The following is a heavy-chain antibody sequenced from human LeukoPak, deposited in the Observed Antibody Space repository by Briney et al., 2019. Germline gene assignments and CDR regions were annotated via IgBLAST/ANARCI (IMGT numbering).Heavy chain of an antibody. CDR2: ISSSGGST. Sequence: GGSLRLSCAASGFTFNTYAMSWVRQAPGKGLEWVSAISSSGGSTFHADSVKGRFTISRDNAKNSLYLQMNILRVEDTAVYYCARDFASWGQGTLVTVSS. CDR3: ARDFAS. J-gene: IGHJ5*01. V-gene: IGHV3-23*01. CDR1: GFTFNTYA.